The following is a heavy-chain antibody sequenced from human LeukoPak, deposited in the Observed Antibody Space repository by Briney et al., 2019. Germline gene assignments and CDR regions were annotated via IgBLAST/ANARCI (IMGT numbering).Heavy chain of an antibody. J-gene: IGHJ5*02. V-gene: IGHV1-69*13. CDR1: GGTFSSYG. CDR2: IIPIFGTA. Sequence: ASVKVSCKASGGTFSSYGISWVRQAPGQGLEWMGGIIPIFGTANYAQKFQGRVTITADESTSTAYMELSSLRSEDTAVYYCARKYSSGWENWFDPWGQGTLVTVSS. CDR3: ARKYSSGWENWFDP. D-gene: IGHD6-19*01.